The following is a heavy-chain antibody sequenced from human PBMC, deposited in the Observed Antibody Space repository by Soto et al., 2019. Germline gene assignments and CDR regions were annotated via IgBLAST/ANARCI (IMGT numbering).Heavy chain of an antibody. CDR3: ASPNYYGSGSYTFDY. J-gene: IGHJ4*02. CDR2: IIPIFGTA. Sequence: QVQLVQSGAEVKKPGSSVKVSCKASGGTFSSYAISWVRQAPGQGLEWMGGIIPIFGTANYAQKFQGRVTIIADESTSTAYMELSSLRSEDTVVYYCASPNYYGSGSYTFDYWGQGTLVTVSS. V-gene: IGHV1-69*01. CDR1: GGTFSSYA. D-gene: IGHD3-10*01.